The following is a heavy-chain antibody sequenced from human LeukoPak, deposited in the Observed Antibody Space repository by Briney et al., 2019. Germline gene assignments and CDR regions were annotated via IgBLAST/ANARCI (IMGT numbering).Heavy chain of an antibody. CDR1: GGSFSGYY. V-gene: IGHV4-34*01. CDR2: INHSGST. J-gene: IGHJ5*02. D-gene: IGHD3-10*01. Sequence: SETLSLTCAVYGGSFSGYYWSWIRQPPGKGLEWIGEINHSGSTNYNPSLKSRVTISVVTSKNQFSLKLSSVTAADTAVYYCARRGPYYYGSGSYFWFDPWGQGTLVTVSS. CDR3: ARRGPYYYGSGSYFWFDP.